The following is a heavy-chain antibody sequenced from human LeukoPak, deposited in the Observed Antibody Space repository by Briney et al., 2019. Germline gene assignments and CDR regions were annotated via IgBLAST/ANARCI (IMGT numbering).Heavy chain of an antibody. CDR1: GGSISSYY. V-gene: IGHV4-59*12. CDR2: IYYSGST. Sequence: PSETLSLTCTVSGGSISSYYWSWIRQPPGKGLEWIGYIYYSGSTNYNPSLKSRVTISVDTSKNQFSLKLSSVTAADTAVSYCARRQGSSQEGAFDIWGQGTMVTVSS. D-gene: IGHD1-26*01. J-gene: IGHJ3*02. CDR3: ARRQGSSQEGAFDI.